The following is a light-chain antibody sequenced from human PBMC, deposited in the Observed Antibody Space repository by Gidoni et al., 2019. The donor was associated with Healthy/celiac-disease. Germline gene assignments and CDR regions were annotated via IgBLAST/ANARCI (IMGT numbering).Light chain of an antibody. Sequence: IATTQFLATLSVSPGERATLSCRASQSVSSNLAWYQQKPGQAPRLLIYGASTRATGIPARFSGSGSGTEFTLTISSLQSEDFAVYYCQQYNNWPPNTFGQGTKLEIK. CDR3: QQYNNWPPNT. J-gene: IGKJ2*01. V-gene: IGKV3-15*01. CDR2: GAS. CDR1: QSVSSN.